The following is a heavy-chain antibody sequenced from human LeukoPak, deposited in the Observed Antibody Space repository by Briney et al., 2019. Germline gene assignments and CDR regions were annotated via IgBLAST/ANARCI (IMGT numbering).Heavy chain of an antibody. Sequence: GSLRLSCAASGFTFSNAWMSWVRQAPGKGLEWVGRIKSKTDGGTTDYAAPVKGRFTISRDDSKNTLYLQMNSLKTDDTAVYYCTTPRWDIVVVPAAKSFDPWGQGTLVTVSS. CDR2: IKSKTDGGTT. CDR3: TTPRWDIVVVPAAKSFDP. V-gene: IGHV3-15*01. D-gene: IGHD2-2*01. J-gene: IGHJ5*02. CDR1: GFTFSNAW.